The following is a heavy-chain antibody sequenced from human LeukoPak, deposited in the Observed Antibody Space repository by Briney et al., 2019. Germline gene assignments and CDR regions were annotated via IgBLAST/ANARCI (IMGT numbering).Heavy chain of an antibody. CDR1: GFTFSDYI. D-gene: IGHD2/OR15-2a*01. CDR2: IRRGTNNYTT. Sequence: GGSLRLSCAASGFTFSDYILDWVRQAPGKGLEWVGRIRRGTNNYTTGYAASVKGRFIISRDDSRNSLYLHMNSLKTEDTAVYHCTRDGGDSTKTAFDMWGQGTMVTVSS. J-gene: IGHJ3*02. CDR3: TRDGGDSTKTAFDM. V-gene: IGHV3-72*01.